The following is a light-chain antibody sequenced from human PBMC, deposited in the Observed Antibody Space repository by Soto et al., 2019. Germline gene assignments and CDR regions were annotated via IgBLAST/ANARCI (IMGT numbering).Light chain of an antibody. CDR3: LSADSSGVYRV. Sequence: SYELTQPPSVSVSLGQMDRITCSGEALPKKYAYWFQQKPGQFPVLVIYKDSERPSGIPERFSGSSSGTIVTLTISGVQAEDEADYYCLSADSSGVYRVFGGGTKLTVL. CDR1: ALPKKY. V-gene: IGLV3-16*01. CDR2: KDS. J-gene: IGLJ2*01.